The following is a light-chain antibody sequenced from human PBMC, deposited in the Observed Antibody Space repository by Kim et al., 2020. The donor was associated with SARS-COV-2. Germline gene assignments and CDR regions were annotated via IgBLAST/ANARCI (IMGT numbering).Light chain of an antibody. J-gene: IGLJ3*02. CDR3: AAWDDSLSGV. V-gene: IGLV1-47*01. CDR1: SANIGSNY. Sequence: PAPRVTISCSGSSANIGSNYVYWYQQLPGTAPKLLIYRNNQRPSGVPDRFSGSKSGTSASLAISGLRSEDEADYYCAAWDDSLSGVFGGGTQLTVL. CDR2: RNN.